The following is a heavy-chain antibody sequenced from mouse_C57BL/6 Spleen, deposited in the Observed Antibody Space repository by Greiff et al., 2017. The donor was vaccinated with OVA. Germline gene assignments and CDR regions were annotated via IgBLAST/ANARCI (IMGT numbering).Heavy chain of an antibody. D-gene: IGHD1-1*01. CDR2: IFPGSGST. CDR1: GYTFTDYY. Sequence: VQLQQSGPELVKPGASVKISCKASGYTFTDYYINWVKQRPGQGLEWIGWIFPGSGSTYYNEKFKGKATLTVDKSSSTAYMLLSSLTSEDSAVYFCLIYYYGSSPFDYWGQGTTLTVSS. CDR3: LIYYYGSSPFDY. J-gene: IGHJ2*01. V-gene: IGHV1-75*01.